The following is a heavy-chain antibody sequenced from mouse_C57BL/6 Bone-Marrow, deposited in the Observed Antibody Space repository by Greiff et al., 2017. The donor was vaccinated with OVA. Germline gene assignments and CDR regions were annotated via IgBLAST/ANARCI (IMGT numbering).Heavy chain of an antibody. Sequence: EVQLVESGGGLVQPGGSLSLSCAASGFTFTDYYMSWVRQPPGKALEWLGFIRNKANGYTTEYSASVKGRFTISRDNSQSILYLQMNALRAEDSATYYCASPIRGYYAMDYWGQGTSVTVSS. CDR1: GFTFTDYY. V-gene: IGHV7-3*01. CDR3: ASPIRGYYAMDY. J-gene: IGHJ4*01. CDR2: IRNKANGYTT.